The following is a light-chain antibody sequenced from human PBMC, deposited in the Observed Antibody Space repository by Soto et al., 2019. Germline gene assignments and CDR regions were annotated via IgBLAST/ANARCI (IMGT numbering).Light chain of an antibody. CDR2: EVR. J-gene: IGLJ1*01. CDR3: SSYRTGSAFYV. V-gene: IGLV2-14*01. Sequence: QSALTQPASVSGSPGQSITISCTGTSXDVGGYNYVSWYQHHPGKAPKLIIYEVRNRPSGVPNRFSGAKSGNTASLTISGLQAEDEADYYCSSYRTGSAFYVFGSGTKITVL. CDR1: SXDVGGYNY.